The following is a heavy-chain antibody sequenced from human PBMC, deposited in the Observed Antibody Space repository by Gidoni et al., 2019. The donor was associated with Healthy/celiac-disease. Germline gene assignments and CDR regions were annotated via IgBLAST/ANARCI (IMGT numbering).Heavy chain of an antibody. CDR1: GVTVSSNS. V-gene: IGHV3-53*04. CDR2: IYSCVST. D-gene: IGHD5-12*01. CDR3: ARGAYSVYDYYFDY. J-gene: IGHJ4*02. Sequence: EVQLVESGGGLGQPGGSLRLAWAASGVTVSSNSMSWVRQAPGKGLEWVSVIYSCVSTSYADSVQGRFTISRHNSKNPLYLQMNRLRAEDTAVYYCARGAYSVYDYYFDYWGQGTLVTVSS.